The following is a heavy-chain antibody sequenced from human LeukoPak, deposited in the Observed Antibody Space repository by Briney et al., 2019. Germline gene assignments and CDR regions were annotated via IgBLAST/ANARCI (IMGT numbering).Heavy chain of an antibody. CDR1: GGSFSGYY. Sequence: SETLSLTCAVYGGSFSGYYWSWIRQPPGKGLEWIGEINHSGSTNYNPSLKSRVTISIDTSKNQFSLKLSSVTAADTAVYYCAGGRIAARLRTFDYWGQGTLVTVSS. D-gene: IGHD6-6*01. J-gene: IGHJ4*02. CDR2: INHSGST. CDR3: AGGRIAARLRTFDY. V-gene: IGHV4-34*01.